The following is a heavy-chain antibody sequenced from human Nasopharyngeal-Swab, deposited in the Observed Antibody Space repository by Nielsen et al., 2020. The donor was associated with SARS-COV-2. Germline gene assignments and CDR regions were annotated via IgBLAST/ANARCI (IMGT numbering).Heavy chain of an antibody. Sequence: WIRQPPGKGLEWVAVIWYDGSDRYYADSAKGRFTISRDNSKNTLYLQMNSLRAEDTAVYSCARDHVEVMRHCRSTSCYTSGSTIFRRYYAMDVWGQGTTVTVSS. CDR3: ARDHVEVMRHCRSTSCYTSGSTIFRRYYAMDV. J-gene: IGHJ6*02. V-gene: IGHV3-33*01. D-gene: IGHD2-2*02. CDR2: IWYDGSDR.